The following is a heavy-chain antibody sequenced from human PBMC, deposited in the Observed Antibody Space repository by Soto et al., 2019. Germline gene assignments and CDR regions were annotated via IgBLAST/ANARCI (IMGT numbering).Heavy chain of an antibody. D-gene: IGHD3-10*01. CDR1: VGIFSTYA. CDR2: IIPLFGTP. J-gene: IGHJ4*02. Sequence: QVQLVQSGAEVKKPGSSVKVSCKASVGIFSTYAISWLRQSPGQGLEWMGGIIPLFGTPNYAQRFQGRVTITADESTSTAYMELSRLRSEDTAVYYCARDRDDDGSGKYDNRIDFWGQGTLVTVSS. CDR3: ARDRDDDGSGKYDNRIDF. V-gene: IGHV1-69*01.